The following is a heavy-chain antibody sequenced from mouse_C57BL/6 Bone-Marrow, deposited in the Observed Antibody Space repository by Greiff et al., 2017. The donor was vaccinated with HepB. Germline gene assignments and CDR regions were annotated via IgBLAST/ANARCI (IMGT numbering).Heavy chain of an antibody. J-gene: IGHJ4*01. CDR1: GFNIKDDY. Sequence: VQLQQSGAELVRPGASVKLSCTASGFNIKDDYMHWVKQRPEQGLEWIGWLDPENGDTEYASKFQGKATITADTSSNTAYLQLSSLTSEDTAVYYCTMDYGSSYDAMDYWGQGTSVTVSS. D-gene: IGHD1-1*01. CDR2: LDPENGDT. CDR3: TMDYGSSYDAMDY. V-gene: IGHV14-4*01.